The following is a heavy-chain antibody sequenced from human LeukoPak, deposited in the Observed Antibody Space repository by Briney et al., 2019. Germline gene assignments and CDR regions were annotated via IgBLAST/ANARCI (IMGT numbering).Heavy chain of an antibody. V-gene: IGHV1-69*05. CDR1: GGTFSSYA. D-gene: IGHD1-1*01. CDR2: IIPIFGTA. CDR3: ARHRYNWNDGSFDY. Sequence: ASVKVSCKASGGTFSSYAISWVRQAPGQGLEWMGGIIPIFGTANYAQKFQGRVTITTDESTSTAYMELSSLRSEDTAVYYCARHRYNWNDGSFDYWGQGTLVTVSS. J-gene: IGHJ4*02.